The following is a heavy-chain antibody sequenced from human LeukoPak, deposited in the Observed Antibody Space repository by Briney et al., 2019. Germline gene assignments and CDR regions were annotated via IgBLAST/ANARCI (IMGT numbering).Heavy chain of an antibody. J-gene: IGHJ5*02. CDR2: IYYSGST. D-gene: IGHD1-20*01. CDR3: ARRIAGDFKFDP. V-gene: IGHV4-39*07. CDR1: GGSISSSSYY. Sequence: SETLSLTCTVSGGSISSSSYYWGWIRQPPGKGLEWIGSIYYSGSTYYNPSLKSRVTISVDTSKNQFSLKLSSVTAADTAVYYCARRIAGDFKFDPWGQGTLVTVSS.